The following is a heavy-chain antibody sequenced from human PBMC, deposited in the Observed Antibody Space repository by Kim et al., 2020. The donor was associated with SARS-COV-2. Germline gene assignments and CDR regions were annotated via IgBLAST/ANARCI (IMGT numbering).Heavy chain of an antibody. CDR3: VKDMSPHCYKGSRACYWTFDV. V-gene: IGHV3-9*01. CDR2: INWSSDDI. CDR1: GFRFGDYA. D-gene: IGHD2-15*01. J-gene: IGHJ3*01. Sequence: GGSLRLSCVPSGFRFGDYAMYWVRQAPGKGLEWVSGINWSSDDIGYGDSVKGRFTVSRDNAKNSLYLQMNSLRAEDTALYYCVKDMSPHCYKGSRACYWTFDVWGQGTKVTVSS.